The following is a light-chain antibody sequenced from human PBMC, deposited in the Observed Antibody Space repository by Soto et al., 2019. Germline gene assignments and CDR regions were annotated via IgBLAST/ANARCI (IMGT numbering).Light chain of an antibody. CDR1: QTISSW. Sequence: DRPMTQAPATLSERIGDRVTIPCRASQTISSWLAWYQQKPGKAPKLLIYKASTLKSGVPSRFSGSGSGTEFTLTISSLQPDDFATYYCQQYNSYSGTFGQGTKVDVK. CDR2: KAS. J-gene: IGKJ1*01. CDR3: QQYNSYSGT. V-gene: IGKV1-5*03.